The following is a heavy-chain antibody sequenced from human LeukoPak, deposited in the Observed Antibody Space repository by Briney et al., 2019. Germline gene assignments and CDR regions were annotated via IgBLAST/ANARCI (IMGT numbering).Heavy chain of an antibody. V-gene: IGHV1-69*06. CDR2: IIPIFGTA. J-gene: IGHJ3*02. D-gene: IGHD2-15*01. Sequence: SVKVSCKASGGTFSSYAISWVRQAPGQGLEWMGGIIPIFGTANYAQKFQGRVTITADKSTSTAYMELSSLRSEDAAVYYCARALYCSGGSCYRYDAFDIWGQGTMVTVSS. CDR1: GGTFSSYA. CDR3: ARALYCSGGSCYRYDAFDI.